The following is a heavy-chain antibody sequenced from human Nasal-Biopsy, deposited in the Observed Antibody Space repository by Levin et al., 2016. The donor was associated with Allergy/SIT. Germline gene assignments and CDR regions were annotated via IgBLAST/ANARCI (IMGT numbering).Heavy chain of an antibody. V-gene: IGHV4-61*01. D-gene: IGHD1/OR15-1a*01. CDR1: GASVRSRSYC. CDR2: ICDSGST. J-gene: IGHJ6*02. CDR3: ARSPGEGEQNYIYGMDV. Sequence: SETLSLTCTVSGASVRSRSYCWSWSRQLPGKELECLGYICDSGSTNYNPSLRSRVSISVDTSRNQFSLKLWSVTAADTAVYYCARSPGEGEQNYIYGMDVWGQGTQFTVSS.